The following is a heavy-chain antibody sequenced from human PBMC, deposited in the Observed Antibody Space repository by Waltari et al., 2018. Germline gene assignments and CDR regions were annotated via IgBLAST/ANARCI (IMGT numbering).Heavy chain of an antibody. CDR3: ARGLIVGALGWFDP. V-gene: IGHV3-74*01. CDR1: GFTFSSYW. CDR2: INSDGSST. D-gene: IGHD1-26*01. Sequence: EVQLVESGGGLVQPGGSLRLSCAASGFTFSSYWMHWVRQAPGKGLVWVSRINSDGSSTSYAYSVKGRFTISRDNAKNTLYLQMNSLRAEDTAVYYCARGLIVGALGWFDPWGQGTLVTVSS. J-gene: IGHJ5*02.